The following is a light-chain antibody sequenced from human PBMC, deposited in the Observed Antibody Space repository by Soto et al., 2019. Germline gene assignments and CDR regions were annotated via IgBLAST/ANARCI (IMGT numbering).Light chain of an antibody. CDR1: QSVSSN. V-gene: IGKV3-15*01. CDR3: QQHNDSPRT. J-gene: IGKJ1*01. Sequence: EIVMTQSPATLSVSPGERATLSCRASQSVSSNLAWYQQKPGQAPRLLIYGASTRATGIPARLSGSGYGTEFTLTISSLQSEDFAVYYWQQHNDSPRTFGQGTKGEIK. CDR2: GAS.